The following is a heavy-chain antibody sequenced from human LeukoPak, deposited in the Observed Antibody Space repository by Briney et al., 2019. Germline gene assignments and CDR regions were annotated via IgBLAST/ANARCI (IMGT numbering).Heavy chain of an antibody. D-gene: IGHD1-1*01. CDR2: INAGSGDT. CDR1: GYTFTNYY. Sequence: ASVKVSCKASGYTFTNYYINWVRQAPGQGLEWMGRINAGSGDTEFAQKFQGRVTMTRDTFVSTAYMEVSGLTSDDTAMYYCARDLSSTPNWELDHWGQGTLVTVSS. V-gene: IGHV1-2*06. J-gene: IGHJ4*02. CDR3: ARDLSSTPNWELDH.